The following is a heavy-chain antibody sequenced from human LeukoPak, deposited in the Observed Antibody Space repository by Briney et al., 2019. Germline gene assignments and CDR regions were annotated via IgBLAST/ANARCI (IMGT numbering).Heavy chain of an antibody. CDR1: GGSISSSSYY. J-gene: IGHJ4*02. D-gene: IGHD3/OR15-3a*01. Sequence: SETLSLTCTVSGGSISSSSYYWGWIRQPPGKGLEWIGCIYYSGSTYYNPSLKSRVTISVDTSKNQFSLKLSSVTAADTAVYYCAGSGDWGLADYWGQGTLVTVSS. V-gene: IGHV4-39*07. CDR2: IYYSGST. CDR3: AGSGDWGLADY.